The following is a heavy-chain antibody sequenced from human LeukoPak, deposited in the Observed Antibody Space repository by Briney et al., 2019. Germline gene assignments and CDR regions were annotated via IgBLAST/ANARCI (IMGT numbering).Heavy chain of an antibody. CDR2: ISSSGSTI. J-gene: IGHJ4*02. CDR3: ARENVDTAMVRNLDY. D-gene: IGHD5-18*01. Sequence: GGSLRLSCAASGFTFSSYEMNWVRQAPGKGLEWVSYISSSGSTIYYADSVKGRFTISRDNAKNSLYLQMNSLRAEDTAVYYCARENVDTAMVRNLDYWGQGTLVTVSS. CDR1: GFTFSSYE. V-gene: IGHV3-48*03.